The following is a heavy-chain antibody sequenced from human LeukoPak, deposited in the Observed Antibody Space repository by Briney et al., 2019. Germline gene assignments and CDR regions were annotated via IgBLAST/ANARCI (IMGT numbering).Heavy chain of an antibody. Sequence: ASVKVSCKASGYTFTSYYMHWVRQAPGQGLEWMGIINPSGGSTSYAQKFQGRVTMTRDMSTRTVYMELSSLRSEDTAVYYCARDKAPWGVRDRRDYFDYWGQGTLVTVSS. D-gene: IGHD3-10*01. CDR1: GYTFTSYY. CDR2: INPSGGST. CDR3: ARDKAPWGVRDRRDYFDY. V-gene: IGHV1-46*01. J-gene: IGHJ4*01.